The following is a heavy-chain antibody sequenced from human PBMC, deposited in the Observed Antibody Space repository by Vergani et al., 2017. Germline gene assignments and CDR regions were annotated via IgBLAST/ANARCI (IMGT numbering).Heavy chain of an antibody. CDR2: ITGSGGST. D-gene: IGHD5-24*01. CDR1: GFTFSNNA. V-gene: IGHV3-23*01. J-gene: IGHJ3*02. Sequence: EVQLLESGGDLVKPGGSLTLSCAGSGFTFSNNAMSWVRQAPGKGLEWVSSITGSGGSTYYADSVKGRFTISRDNSKNTLYLQMNSLRAEDTAVYYCAKGSRRWLQFDAFDIWGQGTMVTVSS. CDR3: AKGSRRWLQFDAFDI.